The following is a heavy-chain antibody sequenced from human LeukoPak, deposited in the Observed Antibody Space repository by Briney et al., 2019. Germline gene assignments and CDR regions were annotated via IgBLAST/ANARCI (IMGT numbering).Heavy chain of an antibody. D-gene: IGHD2-15*01. CDR3: VRDSNGGYHPS. CDR2: ISSSSSYI. V-gene: IGHV3-21*01. J-gene: IGHJ4*02. CDR1: GFTFSSYS. Sequence: GGSLRLSCAASGFTFSSYSMNWVRQAPGKGLEWVSSISSSSSYIYYADSVKGRFTISRDNAEDSLYLQINSLRADDTAVYYCVRDSNGGYHPSWGQRTLVTVSS.